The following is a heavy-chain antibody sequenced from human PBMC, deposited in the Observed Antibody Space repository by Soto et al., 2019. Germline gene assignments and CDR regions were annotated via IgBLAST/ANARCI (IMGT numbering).Heavy chain of an antibody. J-gene: IGHJ4*02. Sequence: QLQLQESGPGLVKPSETLSLTCTVSGGSISSSSYYWAWVRQPPGKGLEWIGSIYYSGTTYYNPSLKSRVTISDDTSTNQFSLKLSSVTAADTAVFYCARLIHCKTTSCYFDYWGQGTLVTVSS. V-gene: IGHV4-39*01. CDR2: IYYSGTT. CDR1: GGSISSSSYY. CDR3: ARLIHCKTTSCYFDY. D-gene: IGHD2-2*01.